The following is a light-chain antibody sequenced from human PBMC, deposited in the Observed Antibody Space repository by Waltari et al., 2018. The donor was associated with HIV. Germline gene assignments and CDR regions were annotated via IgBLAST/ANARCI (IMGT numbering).Light chain of an antibody. CDR1: HSILYNSNNNSY. Sequence: DIVPPQSPDSPAVSLGGRTPANSSPTHSILYNSNNNSYLGWYQQKPGQPPKLLIYWASTRASGTPDRFTGSGSGTDFALTISSLQAEDAAVYYCQQYFSTPPTFGQGTKVEIK. CDR2: WAS. J-gene: IGKJ1*01. V-gene: IGKV4-1*01. CDR3: QQYFSTPPT.